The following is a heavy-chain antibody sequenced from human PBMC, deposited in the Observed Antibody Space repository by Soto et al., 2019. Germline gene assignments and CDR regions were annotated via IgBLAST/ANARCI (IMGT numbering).Heavy chain of an antibody. CDR3: LKDGPTSLFGLVYDGSKI. Sequence: EVQLVESGGGLVQPGRSLRLSCVASGFTFGDYGMHWVRQAPGRGPEWVSGVTWNSGNIAYAETVKGRFTISRDNAKDPLYLQKNRLRAEDTALDYCLKDGPTSLFGLVYDGSKIWGPGTMVIVSS. D-gene: IGHD3-3*01. J-gene: IGHJ3*02. CDR2: VTWNSGNI. V-gene: IGHV3-9*01. CDR1: GFTFGDYG.